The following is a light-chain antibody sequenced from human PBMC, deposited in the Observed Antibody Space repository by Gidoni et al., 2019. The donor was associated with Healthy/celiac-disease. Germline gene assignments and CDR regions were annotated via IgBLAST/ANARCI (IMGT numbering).Light chain of an antibody. Sequence: IVLTQSPGTLSLSPGERATLSCRASQSVSSSYLAWYQQKPGQAPRLLIYGASSRATGIPDRFSGSGSGTDFTITISRLEPEDFAVYYCQQNGSSPVTFGQGTKLEIK. J-gene: IGKJ2*01. CDR2: GAS. CDR1: QSVSSSY. CDR3: QQNGSSPVT. V-gene: IGKV3-20*01.